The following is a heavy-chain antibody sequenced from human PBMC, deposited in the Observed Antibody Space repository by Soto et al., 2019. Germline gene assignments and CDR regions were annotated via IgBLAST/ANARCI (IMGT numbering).Heavy chain of an antibody. D-gene: IGHD1-26*01. V-gene: IGHV4-30-4*01. CDR1: GGSISSGDYY. CDR2: IYYSGST. J-gene: IGHJ5*02. CDR3: AGEGEQGRNWFDP. Sequence: QVQLQESGPGLVKPSQTLSLTCTVSGGSISSGDYYWSWIRQPPGKGLEWIGYIYYSGSTYYNPSLKRRVTISVDTSKNQFSLKLSSVTAANTAVYYCAGEGEQGRNWFDPWGQATLVTVS.